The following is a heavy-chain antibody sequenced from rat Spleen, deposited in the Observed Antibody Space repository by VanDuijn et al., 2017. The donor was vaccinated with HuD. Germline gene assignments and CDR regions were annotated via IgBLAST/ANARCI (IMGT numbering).Heavy chain of an antibody. J-gene: IGHJ3*01. CDR2: INSAGST. V-gene: IGHV3-3*01. Sequence: EVQLQESGPGLVKPSQSLSLTCSVTGYSITSSYRWNWIRKFPGNKLEWMGYINSAGSTNYNPSLKSRISITRDTSKNQFFLQVNSVTTEDTATYYCGIFAYWGQGTLVTVSS. CDR1: GYSITSSYR. CDR3: GIFAY.